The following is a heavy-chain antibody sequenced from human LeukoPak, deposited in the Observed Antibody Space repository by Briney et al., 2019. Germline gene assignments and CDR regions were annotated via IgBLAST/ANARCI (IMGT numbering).Heavy chain of an antibody. CDR2: INSDGSST. D-gene: IGHD2-8*01. Sequence: GGSLRLSCAASGFTFSSYWMHWVRQAPGKGLAWVSRINSDGSSTSYADSVKGRFTISRDNAKNTLYLQMNSLRAEDTAVYYCARDRHQYVDWFDPWGQGTLVTVSS. CDR3: ARDRHQYVDWFDP. CDR1: GFTFSSYW. J-gene: IGHJ5*02. V-gene: IGHV3-74*01.